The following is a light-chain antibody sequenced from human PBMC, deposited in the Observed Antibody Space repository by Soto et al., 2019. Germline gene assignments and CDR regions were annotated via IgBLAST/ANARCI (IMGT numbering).Light chain of an antibody. CDR1: QSVSSSY. Sequence: EIVMTQSPATLSVSPGEGATLSCRASQSVSSSYLAWYQQKPGQAPRLLIYGASSRATGIPDRFSGSGSGTDFTLTISRLEPEDFAMYYCQQYGSSTYTFGQGTKVDIK. CDR3: QQYGSSTYT. V-gene: IGKV3-20*01. J-gene: IGKJ2*01. CDR2: GAS.